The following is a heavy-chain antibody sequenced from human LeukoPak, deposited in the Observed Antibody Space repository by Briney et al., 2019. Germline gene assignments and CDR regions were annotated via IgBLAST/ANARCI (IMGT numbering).Heavy chain of an antibody. CDR1: GYTFTSYG. D-gene: IGHD3-10*01. CDR2: INAGNGNT. CDR3: AVRGKRFIKREIFDY. J-gene: IGHJ4*02. V-gene: IGHV1-3*01. Sequence: GASVKVSCKASGYTFTSYGISWVRQAPGQGLEWMGWINAGNGNTKYSQKFQGRVTITRDTSASTAYMELSSLRSEDTAVYYCAVRGKRFIKREIFDYWGQGTLVTVSS.